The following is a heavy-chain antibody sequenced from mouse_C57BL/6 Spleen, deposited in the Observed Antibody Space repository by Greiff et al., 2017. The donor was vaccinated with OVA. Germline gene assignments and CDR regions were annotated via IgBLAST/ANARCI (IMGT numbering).Heavy chain of an antibody. CDR1: GYAFTNYL. CDR2: INPGSGGT. CDR3: ARSRAYYGSSTWFAY. J-gene: IGHJ3*01. V-gene: IGHV1-54*01. D-gene: IGHD1-1*01. Sequence: QVQLQQSGAELVRPGTSVKVSCKASGYAFTNYLIEWVKQRPGQGLAWIGVINPGSGGTNYNEKFKGKATLTADKSSSTAYMQLSSLTSEDSAVYFCARSRAYYGSSTWFAYWGQGTLVTVSA.